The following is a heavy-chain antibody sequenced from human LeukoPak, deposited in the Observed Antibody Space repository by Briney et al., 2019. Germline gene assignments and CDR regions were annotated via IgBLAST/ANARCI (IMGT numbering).Heavy chain of an antibody. CDR3: ARDSAAGTPFDY. D-gene: IGHD6-13*01. V-gene: IGHV4-61*01. CDR2: IYSSGST. Sequence: PSETLSLTCTVSGGSISSSSYYWSWIRQPPGKGLEWIGYIYSSGSTNYNPSLKSRVTISVDTSKNQFSLKLSSVTAADTAVYYCARDSAAGTPFDYWGQGTLVTVSS. J-gene: IGHJ4*02. CDR1: GGSISSSSYY.